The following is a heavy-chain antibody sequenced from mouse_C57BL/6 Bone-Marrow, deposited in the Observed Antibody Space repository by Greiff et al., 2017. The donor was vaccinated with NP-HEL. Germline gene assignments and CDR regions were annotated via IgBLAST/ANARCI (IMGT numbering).Heavy chain of an antibody. V-gene: IGHV1-39*01. CDR1: GYSFNDYN. CDR2: INPNYGNT. J-gene: IGHJ4*01. D-gene: IGHD5-5*01. Sequence: VQLKESGPELVKPGASVKISCTASGYSFNDYNMNWVKQSHGKSLEWIGVINPNYGNTSSNQKFKGKATMTVDQSSSTAYMQLNSLTSEDSAVYYCAKGLPCYAIDYWCQGTSVTVSS. CDR3: AKGLPCYAIDY.